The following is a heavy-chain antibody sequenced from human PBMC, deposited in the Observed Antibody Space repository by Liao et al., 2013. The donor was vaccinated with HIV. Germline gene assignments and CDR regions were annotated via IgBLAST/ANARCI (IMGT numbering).Heavy chain of an antibody. CDR1: GASISSGSDF. D-gene: IGHD3-22*01. Sequence: QVQLQESGPGLVKPSQTLSLTCTVSGASISSGSDFWSWIRQPAGKGLEWIGRFYSSGSTNYNPSLKSRVSMSVDTSKNQFSLRLSSVIAADTAVYYCAREAKYYYGSSGYYSRYFDLWGRGTLVTVS. J-gene: IGHJ2*01. CDR2: FYSSGST. V-gene: IGHV4-61*02. CDR3: AREAKYYYGSSGYYSRYFDL.